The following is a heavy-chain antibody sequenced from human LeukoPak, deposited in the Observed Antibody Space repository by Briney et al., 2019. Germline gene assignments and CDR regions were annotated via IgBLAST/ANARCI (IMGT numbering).Heavy chain of an antibody. CDR1: GFTFRDYA. CDR2: ISAAGGAT. J-gene: IGHJ4*01. D-gene: IGHD1-1*01. Sequence: GGSLILSCAASGFTFRDYAINWVRQAPGKGLEWVSSISAAGGATYYADSVKGRFAISRVNSKNVLYLQMNSLRPDDTAVYYCARGVQLWYFDYWGHGTLVTVSS. CDR3: ARGVQLWYFDY. V-gene: IGHV3-23*01.